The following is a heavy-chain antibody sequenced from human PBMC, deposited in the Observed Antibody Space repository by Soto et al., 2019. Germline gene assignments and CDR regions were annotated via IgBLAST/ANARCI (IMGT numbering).Heavy chain of an antibody. V-gene: IGHV3-48*02. J-gene: IGHJ4*02. Sequence: GGSLRVSCAASGFTFSGYSVNWVRQAPGKGLEWVSYISSGSKTIYYADSVKGRFTVSRDNARNSQYLQMNSLRDEDTAVYYCAREDILGARSFDYWGQGTLVTVSS. CDR2: ISSGSKTI. CDR3: AREDILGARSFDY. CDR1: GFTFSGYS. D-gene: IGHD1-26*01.